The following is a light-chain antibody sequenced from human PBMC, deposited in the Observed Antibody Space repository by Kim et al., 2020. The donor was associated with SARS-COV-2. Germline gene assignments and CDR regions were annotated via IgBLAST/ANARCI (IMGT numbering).Light chain of an antibody. CDR1: SSNVGTIS. CDR2: TDR. V-gene: IGLV1-44*01. CDR3: ATWDNSLGRPV. Sequence: GQGATICGSGGSSNVGTISVPWYQQLPGTAPWLLICTDRQRPSGDPVRFCGSKSGPAASLAISRLQSGDEADYYCATWDNSLGRPVFGGGTQLTVL. J-gene: IGLJ3*02.